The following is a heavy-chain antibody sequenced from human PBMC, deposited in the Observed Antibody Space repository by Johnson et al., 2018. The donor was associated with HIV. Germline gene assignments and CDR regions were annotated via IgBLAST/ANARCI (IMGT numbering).Heavy chain of an antibody. CDR1: GFTFSNAW. V-gene: IGHV3-15*01. CDR2: ITSKTEGGTT. CDR3: AREWEIIGSAFDI. Sequence: EKLVESGGGLVQPGGSLRLSCEASGFTFSNAWMSWVRQAPGKGLEWVGRITSKTEGGTTDYAASVKGRFTISIDDSKHTLYLQMNSLKTEDTAVYCCAREWEIIGSAFDIWGQGTMVSVSS. J-gene: IGHJ3*02. D-gene: IGHD1-26*01.